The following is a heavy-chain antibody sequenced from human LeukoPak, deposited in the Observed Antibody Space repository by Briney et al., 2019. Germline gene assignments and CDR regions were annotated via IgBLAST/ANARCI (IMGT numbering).Heavy chain of an antibody. Sequence: GGSLRLSCAASGFSFSDYYMSWVRQAPGRGLEWLSSISSSGTTIYDADSVKGRFTISRDNTKNSMYLQMNSLRAEDTAVYYCARDLSAAAGRDRTDYWGQGTLVTVSS. CDR2: ISSSGTTI. D-gene: IGHD6-13*01. J-gene: IGHJ4*02. V-gene: IGHV3-11*04. CDR3: ARDLSAAAGRDRTDY. CDR1: GFSFSDYY.